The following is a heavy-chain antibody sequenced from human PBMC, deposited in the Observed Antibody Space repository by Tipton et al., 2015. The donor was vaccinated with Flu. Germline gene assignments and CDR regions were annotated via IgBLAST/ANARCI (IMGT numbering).Heavy chain of an antibody. CDR1: GYSFSNFG. J-gene: IGHJ6*02. D-gene: IGHD3-10*01. CDR2: ISAYSGDT. Sequence: QVQLVQSGGEVKKPGASVKVSCKASGYSFSNFGISWVRQAPGRGLEWMAWISAYSGDTIYARNFQGRVTLNTDTSTRTAYMEVRSLRSDDTAVYYCARDAVQGVVSAYYHGMEVWGQGTTVTVSS. V-gene: IGHV1-18*01. CDR3: ARDAVQGVVSAYYHGMEV.